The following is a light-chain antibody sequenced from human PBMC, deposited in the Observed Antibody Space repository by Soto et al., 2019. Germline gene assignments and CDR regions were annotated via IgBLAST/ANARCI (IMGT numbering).Light chain of an antibody. Sequence: QSVLTQPPSGSGSPGQSVTISCTGTSSDVGGYDYVSWYQQHPGEAPKLMIYEVSKRPSGVPDRFSGSKSGNTASLTVSGLQAEDEADYYCSSYAGTNNLLFGGGTKVTVL. J-gene: IGLJ2*01. CDR1: SSDVGGYDY. V-gene: IGLV2-8*01. CDR3: SSYAGTNNLL. CDR2: EVS.